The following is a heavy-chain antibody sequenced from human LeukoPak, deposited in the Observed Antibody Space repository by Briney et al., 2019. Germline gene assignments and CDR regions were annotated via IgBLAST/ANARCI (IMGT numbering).Heavy chain of an antibody. V-gene: IGHV3-48*03. CDR3: ARDFTGYSGSFLDY. CDR2: ISSSGDTI. CDR1: GLTFSSYE. D-gene: IGHD1-26*01. Sequence: GGSLRLSCAASGLTFSSYEMNWVRQAPGKGLEWVSYISSSGDTIYYADSVKGRFTISRDNAKNSLYLQMNSLRADDTAVYYCARDFTGYSGSFLDYWGQGTLVIVSS. J-gene: IGHJ4*02.